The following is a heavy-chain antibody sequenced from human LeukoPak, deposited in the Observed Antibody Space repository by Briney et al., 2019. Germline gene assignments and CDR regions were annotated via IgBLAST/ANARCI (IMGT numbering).Heavy chain of an antibody. V-gene: IGHV3-15*01. CDR1: GLKFSDAW. Sequence: PGGSLRLSCAVSGLKFSDAWVTWVRQAPGKGLEWVGRIKRGGTTDYAAPLNGRFTISRDDSKNTIYLQVNSLKIEDTAVYYCKWERSVYYGMDVWGQGTTFNVSS. CDR3: KWERSVYYGMDV. J-gene: IGHJ6*02. D-gene: IGHD1-26*01. CDR2: IKRGGTT.